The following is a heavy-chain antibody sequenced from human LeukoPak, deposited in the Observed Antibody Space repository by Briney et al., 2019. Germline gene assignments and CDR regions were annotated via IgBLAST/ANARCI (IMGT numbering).Heavy chain of an antibody. CDR3: ARENSGSYREFDC. V-gene: IGHV4-34*01. CDR1: GGSFSGYY. J-gene: IGHJ4*02. D-gene: IGHD1-26*01. Sequence: SETLSLTCAVYGGSFSGYYWSWIRQPPGKGLEWIGEINHSGSTNYNPSLKSRVTISVDTSKNQFSLKLSSVTAADTAVFYCARENSGSYREFDCWGQGTLVTVSS. CDR2: INHSGST.